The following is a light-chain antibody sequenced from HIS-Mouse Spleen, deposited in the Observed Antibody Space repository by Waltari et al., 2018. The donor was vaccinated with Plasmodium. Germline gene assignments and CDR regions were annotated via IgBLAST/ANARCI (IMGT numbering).Light chain of an antibody. Sequence: SYELTQPPSVSVSPGQTARITCSGDALPKKYAYWYQQKSGQAPVQVIYEDSKRPSGIAERFSGSSSGTMATLTISGDQVEDEADYYCYSTDSSGNHRVFGGGTKLTV. CDR1: ALPKKY. J-gene: IGLJ3*02. CDR2: EDS. CDR3: YSTDSSGNHRV. V-gene: IGLV3-10*01.